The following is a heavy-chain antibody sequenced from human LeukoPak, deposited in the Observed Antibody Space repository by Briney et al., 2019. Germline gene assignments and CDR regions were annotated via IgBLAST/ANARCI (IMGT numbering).Heavy chain of an antibody. CDR3: ARGLDSSGWPPFDY. CDR1: GYTFTGYY. V-gene: IGHV1-2*04. D-gene: IGHD6-19*01. CDR2: INPNSGGT. J-gene: IGHJ4*02. Sequence: PSVKVSCKASGYTFTGYYMHWVRQAPGQGLEWMGWINPNSGGTNYAQKFQGWVTMTRDTSISTAYMELSRLRSDDTAVYYCARGLDSSGWPPFDYWGQGTLVSVSS.